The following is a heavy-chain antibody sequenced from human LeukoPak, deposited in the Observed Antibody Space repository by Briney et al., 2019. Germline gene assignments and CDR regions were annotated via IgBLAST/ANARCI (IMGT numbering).Heavy chain of an antibody. V-gene: IGHV4-59*01. CDR1: GGTISSYY. CDR3: ARGHSSGWYYFDY. D-gene: IGHD6-19*01. Sequence: PGETLSLTCTVSGGTISSYYWNWIRQPPGKGLEWIGYIYYSGSTNYNPCVESRVTISVDTSKNHFSLKLSSVTAADTAVYYCARGHSSGWYYFDYWGPGTLGTVSS. CDR2: IYYSGST. J-gene: IGHJ4*02.